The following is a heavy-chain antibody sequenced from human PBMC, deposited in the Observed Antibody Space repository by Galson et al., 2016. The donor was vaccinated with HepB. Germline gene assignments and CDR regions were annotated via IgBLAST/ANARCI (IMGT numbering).Heavy chain of an antibody. Sequence: SLRLSCAASGFNFKDYAMHWVRQAPGKGLEWVSSISWNSGSIGYADSVKGRFTISRDNAKNSLYLQMNSLRAEDTAFYYCAQDKASISVGATNFQHWGQGTLVTVSS. D-gene: IGHD1-26*01. CDR2: ISWNSGSI. CDR1: GFNFKDYA. J-gene: IGHJ1*01. CDR3: AQDKASISVGATNFQH. V-gene: IGHV3-9*01.